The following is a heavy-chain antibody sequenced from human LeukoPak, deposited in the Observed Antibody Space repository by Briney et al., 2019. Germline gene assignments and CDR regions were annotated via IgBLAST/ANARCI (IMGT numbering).Heavy chain of an antibody. CDR3: ARGFDYYDSSAYCRNYYFDL. CDR2: IGNGADT. Sequence: GGSLRLSCAASGFSFSSYDMHWVRQVPGGGLEWVSCIGNGADTHYAASEKGRFTISRENAKNSFFLQMNRLRAGDTAVYFCARGFDYYDSSAYCRNYYFDLWGRGTLVTVSS. D-gene: IGHD3-22*01. J-gene: IGHJ2*01. CDR1: GFSFSSYD. V-gene: IGHV3-13*01.